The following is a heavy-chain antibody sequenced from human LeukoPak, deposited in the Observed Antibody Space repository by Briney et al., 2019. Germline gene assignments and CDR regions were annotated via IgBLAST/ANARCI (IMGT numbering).Heavy chain of an antibody. J-gene: IGHJ4*02. CDR2: ISGDASDT. V-gene: IGHV3-43*02. Sequence: GGSLRLSCTASGFTFDIYTMHWVRQAPGKGLEWVSLISGDASDTYYADSVEGRFTISRDTSKNSLYLQMNSLRAEDTALYYCAKDKRQLRPYYFDYWGQGTLVTVSS. D-gene: IGHD6-13*01. CDR3: AKDKRQLRPYYFDY. CDR1: GFTFDIYT.